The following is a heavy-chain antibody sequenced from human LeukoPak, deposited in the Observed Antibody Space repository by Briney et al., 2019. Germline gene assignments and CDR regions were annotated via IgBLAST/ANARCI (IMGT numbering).Heavy chain of an antibody. CDR2: IYYSGST. Sequence: SETLSLTCTVSGGSISSSSYYWGWIRQPPGKGLDWIGSIYYSGSTYYNPSLKSRVTISVDTSKNQFSLKLSSVTAADTAVYYCVCSSPSLRVTTYDYWGQGTLVTVSS. CDR3: VCSSPSLRVTTYDY. CDR1: GGSISSSSYY. D-gene: IGHD4-17*01. J-gene: IGHJ4*02. V-gene: IGHV4-39*01.